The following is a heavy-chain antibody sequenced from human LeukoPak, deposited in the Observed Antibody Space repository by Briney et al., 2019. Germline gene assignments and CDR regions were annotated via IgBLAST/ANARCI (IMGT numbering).Heavy chain of an antibody. CDR3: ARGLTTVTTMAIYYYYMDV. J-gene: IGHJ6*03. D-gene: IGHD4-17*01. V-gene: IGHV1-46*01. Sequence: ASVKVSCKASGYTFSSNYMHWVRQAPGQGLEWMGIINPSGGSTNYAQKFQGRVTMTRDTSTSTVYMELSSLRSEDTAVYYCARGLTTVTTMAIYYYYMDVWGKGTTVTVSS. CDR1: GYTFSSNY. CDR2: INPSGGST.